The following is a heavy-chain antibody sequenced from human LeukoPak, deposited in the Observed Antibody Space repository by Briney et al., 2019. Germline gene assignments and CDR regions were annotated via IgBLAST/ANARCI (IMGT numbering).Heavy chain of an antibody. Sequence: SATLSLTCTVSGGSISSYYWSWIRQPPGKGLEWIGYIYYSGSTNYNPSLKSRVTISVDTSKNQFSLKLSSVTAADTAVYYCARGEMATIPNFDYWGQGTLVTVSS. CDR2: IYYSGST. CDR3: ARGEMATIPNFDY. CDR1: GGSISSYY. J-gene: IGHJ4*02. V-gene: IGHV4-59*08. D-gene: IGHD5-12*01.